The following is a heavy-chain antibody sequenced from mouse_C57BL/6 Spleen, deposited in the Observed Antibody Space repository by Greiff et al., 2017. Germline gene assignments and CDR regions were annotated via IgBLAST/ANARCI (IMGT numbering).Heavy chain of an antibody. V-gene: IGHV2-2*01. Sequence: QVQLKQSGPGLVQPSQSLSITCTVSGFSLTRYGVHWVRQSPGKGLEWLGVIWSGGSTDYNAAFISRLSISKDNSKSQVFFKMNSLQADDTAIYYCARSLIYYDYDGYFDYWGQGTTLTVSS. CDR3: ARSLIYYDYDGYFDY. D-gene: IGHD2-4*01. CDR2: IWSGGST. CDR1: GFSLTRYG. J-gene: IGHJ2*01.